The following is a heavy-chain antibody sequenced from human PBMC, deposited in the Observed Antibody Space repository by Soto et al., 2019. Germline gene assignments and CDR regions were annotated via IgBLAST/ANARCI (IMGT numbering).Heavy chain of an antibody. Sequence: PVKVAGKAFGGTFSSFAISGGRQPPGKGLGGMGGIIPIFGAATSAQKFQGRVQINADKSTSTAYMELSSLRSEDTAVYYCARHWIFGNLKRYYVDYWGQ. CDR1: GGTFSSFA. J-gene: IGHJ4*02. D-gene: IGHD3-3*01. CDR2: IIPIFGAA. CDR3: ARHWIFGNLKRYYVDY. V-gene: IGHV1-69*06.